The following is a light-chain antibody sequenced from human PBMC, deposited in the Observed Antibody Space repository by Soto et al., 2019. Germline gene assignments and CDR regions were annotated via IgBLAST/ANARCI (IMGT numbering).Light chain of an antibody. Sequence: QLVLTQPPSVSGAPGQRVTISCTGSSSNIGAGYDVHWYQQLPGTAPKLLIYGNSNRPSVVPDRFSGSKSGTSASLAITGLQAEDEADYYCQSYDSSLSGVVFGGGTKVTVL. CDR3: QSYDSSLSGVV. CDR2: GNS. CDR1: SSNIGAGYD. V-gene: IGLV1-40*01. J-gene: IGLJ2*01.